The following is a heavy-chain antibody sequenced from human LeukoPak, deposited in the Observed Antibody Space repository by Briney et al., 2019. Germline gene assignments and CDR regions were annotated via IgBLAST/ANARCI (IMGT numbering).Heavy chain of an antibody. CDR3: AREGRGYSYGSVLGL. CDR2: ISGSGGST. Sequence: GGSLRLSCAASGFTFSSYAMSWVRQAPGKGLEWVSAISGSGGSTYYADSVKGRFTISRDNSKNTLYLQMNSLRAEDTAVYYCAREGRGYSYGSVLGLWGQGTLVTVSS. CDR1: GFTFSSYA. D-gene: IGHD5-18*01. J-gene: IGHJ4*02. V-gene: IGHV3-23*01.